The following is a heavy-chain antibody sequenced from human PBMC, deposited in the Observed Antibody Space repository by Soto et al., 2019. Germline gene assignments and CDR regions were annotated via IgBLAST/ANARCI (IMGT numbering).Heavy chain of an antibody. V-gene: IGHV4-31*03. CDR2: IYYSGST. Sequence: SETLSLTCTFSCGSIISGGYYWSWIRQHPGKGLEWIGYIYYSGSTYYNPSLKSRVTISVDTSKNQFSLKLSSVTAADTAVYYCARSSRVAARPSYFQHWGQGTLVTVSS. CDR1: CGSIISGGYY. D-gene: IGHD6-6*01. J-gene: IGHJ1*01. CDR3: ARSSRVAARPSYFQH.